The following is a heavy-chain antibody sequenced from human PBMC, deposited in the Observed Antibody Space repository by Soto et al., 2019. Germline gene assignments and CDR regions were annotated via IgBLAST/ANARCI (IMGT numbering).Heavy chain of an antibody. CDR2: IYYSGST. Sequence: SETLSLTCTVSCGSISSGGYYWSWIRQHPGKGLEWIGYIYYSGSTYYNPSLKSRVTISVDTSKNQFSLKLSSVTAADTAVYYCARGLQRPYFQHWGQGTLVTVSS. V-gene: IGHV4-31*03. CDR3: ARGLQRPYFQH. CDR1: CGSISSGGYY. J-gene: IGHJ1*01.